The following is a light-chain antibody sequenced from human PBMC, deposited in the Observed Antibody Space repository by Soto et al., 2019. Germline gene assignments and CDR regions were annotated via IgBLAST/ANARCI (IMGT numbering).Light chain of an antibody. CDR3: QQRGNWPLT. J-gene: IGKJ3*01. V-gene: IGKV3-11*01. CDR2: DAS. CDR1: HSVGSY. Sequence: EIVLTQSPATLSLSPGERAALSCRASHSVGSYLAWYQQKPGQAPRLLIYDASNRATGIPARFSGSGSGTDFTLSISSLEPEDFAVYYCQQRGNWPLTFGHGTKVDVK.